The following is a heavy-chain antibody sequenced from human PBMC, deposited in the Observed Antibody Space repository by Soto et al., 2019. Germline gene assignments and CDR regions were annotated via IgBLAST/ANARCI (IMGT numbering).Heavy chain of an antibody. J-gene: IGHJ6*02. CDR3: AREIVLMVYAIERPSPNGMDV. Sequence: ASVKVSCKASGYTFTGYYMHWVRQAPGQGLEWMGWINPNSGGTGYAQKFQGRVTMTRDTSTSTVYMELSSLRSEDTAVYYCAREIVLMVYAIERPSPNGMDVWGQGTTVTAP. D-gene: IGHD2-8*01. V-gene: IGHV1-2*02. CDR2: INPNSGGT. CDR1: GYTFTGYY.